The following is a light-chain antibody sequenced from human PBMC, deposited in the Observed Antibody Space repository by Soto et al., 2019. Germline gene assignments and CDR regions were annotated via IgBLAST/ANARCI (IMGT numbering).Light chain of an antibody. Sequence: EIVLTQSPGTLSLSPGERATLSCRASQSVTGNYLVWYHHKPGQAPRLLIYGASRRATGIPDRFTGSGSGTDFTLTISRLEPEDFAVYYCQQYNNWPPWTFGQGTKVEIK. CDR3: QQYNNWPPWT. CDR2: GAS. J-gene: IGKJ1*01. CDR1: QSVTGNY. V-gene: IGKV3-20*01.